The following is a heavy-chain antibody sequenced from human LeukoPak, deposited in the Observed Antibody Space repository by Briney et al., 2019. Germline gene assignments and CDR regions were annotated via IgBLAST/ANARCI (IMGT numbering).Heavy chain of an antibody. CDR3: AKHQQIYGDSLMDV. J-gene: IGHJ6*02. CDR1: GFTFSNYA. V-gene: IGHV3-23*01. CDR2: IRGNGART. Sequence: PGGSLRLSCAASGFTFSNYAMSWVRQAPGKGLEWVSIIRGNGARTDYADSVKGRFTISRDNSKNTLYLQMNSLRAEDTAVYYCAKHQQIYGDSLMDVWGQGTTVTVSS. D-gene: IGHD4-17*01.